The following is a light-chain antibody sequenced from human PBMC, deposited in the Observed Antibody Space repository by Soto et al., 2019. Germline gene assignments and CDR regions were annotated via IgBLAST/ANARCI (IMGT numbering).Light chain of an antibody. CDR2: LGS. V-gene: IGKV2-28*01. CDR1: PALLPCKGHKY. CDR3: MQTLQTPPWT. J-gene: IGKJ1*01. Sequence: DVCMDPSSLFLPVIPWGAGPLPFKACPALLPCKGHKYLDWYLQKPGQSPQLLIYLGSNRASGVPDRFSGSGSGTEFTLKISRVEAEDVGIYYCMQTLQTPPWTFGQGTKVEIK.